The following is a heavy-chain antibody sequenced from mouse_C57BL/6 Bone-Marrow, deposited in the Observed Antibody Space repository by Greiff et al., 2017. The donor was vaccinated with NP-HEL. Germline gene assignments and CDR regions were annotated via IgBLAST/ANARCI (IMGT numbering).Heavy chain of an antibody. D-gene: IGHD2-5*01. CDR1: GYTFTSYW. CDR3: ARFYSNYLYAMDY. V-gene: IGHV1-52*01. Sequence: QVQLKQPGAELVRPGSSVKLSCKASGYTFTSYWMHWVKQRPIQGLEWIGNIDPSDSETHYNQKFKDKATLTVDKSSSTAYMQLSSLTSEDSAVYYCARFYSNYLYAMDYWGQGTSVTVSS. J-gene: IGHJ4*01. CDR2: IDPSDSET.